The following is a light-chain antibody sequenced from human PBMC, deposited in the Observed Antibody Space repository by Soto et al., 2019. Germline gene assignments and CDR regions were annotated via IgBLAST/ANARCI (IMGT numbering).Light chain of an antibody. V-gene: IGLV2-11*01. Sequence: QSALTQPRSVSGSPGQSVTISCTGTSSDVGGYNYVSWFQQHPGKAPKLMIYAVTERPSGVPDRFSGSKSGNTASLTTSGLQAEDGADYYCCSYAGTFTYVFGTGTKVTVL. CDR3: CSYAGTFTYV. J-gene: IGLJ1*01. CDR2: AVT. CDR1: SSDVGGYNY.